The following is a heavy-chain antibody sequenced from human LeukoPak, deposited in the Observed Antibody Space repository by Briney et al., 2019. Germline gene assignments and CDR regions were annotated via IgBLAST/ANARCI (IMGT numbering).Heavy chain of an antibody. Sequence: NPSETLSLTCTVSGGSISSYYWSWIRQPPGKGLEWIGEINRSGSTNYNPSLKSRVTISVDTSKNQFSLKLSSVTAADTAVYYCARGYYYPFDYWGQGTLVTVSS. V-gene: IGHV4-34*01. CDR3: ARGYYYPFDY. J-gene: IGHJ4*02. CDR2: INRSGST. D-gene: IGHD3-10*01. CDR1: GGSISSYY.